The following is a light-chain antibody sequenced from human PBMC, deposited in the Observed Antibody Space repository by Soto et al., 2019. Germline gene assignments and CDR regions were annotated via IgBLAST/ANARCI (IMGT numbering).Light chain of an antibody. CDR2: EXT. CDR1: DSDVGHYNY. V-gene: IGLV2-14*01. J-gene: IGLJ3*02. CDR3: SSYSGVNTGV. Sequence: QSALTQPASVSGSPGQSITISCTGTDSDVGHYNYVSWYQQHPGXXXXXXIYEXTNXPXGXSXXXXGXXXXXXXXXXXSGLQAEDEADYYCSSYSGVNTGVFGGGTKLTVL.